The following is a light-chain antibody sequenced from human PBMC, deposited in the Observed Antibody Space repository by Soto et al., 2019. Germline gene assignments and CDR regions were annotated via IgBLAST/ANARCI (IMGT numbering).Light chain of an antibody. Sequence: DLQMTQSPSSLSASVGDRVTITCRASQSVGNYLNWYQQKPGQAPNLVIYAATSLQSGVPTRFSGSGSGTDLTLTISSLQPEDFATYYCQQSYSPLSYTFGQGTKLEIK. CDR2: AAT. CDR1: QSVGNY. V-gene: IGKV1-39*01. J-gene: IGKJ2*01. CDR3: QQSYSPLSYT.